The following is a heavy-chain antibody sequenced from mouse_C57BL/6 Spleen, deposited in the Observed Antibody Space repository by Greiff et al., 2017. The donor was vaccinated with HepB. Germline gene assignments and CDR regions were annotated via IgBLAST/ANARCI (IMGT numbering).Heavy chain of an antibody. CDR3: ARGGLTGTSTWFAY. J-gene: IGHJ3*01. D-gene: IGHD4-1*01. Sequence: QVQLKQSGTELVKPGASVKLSCKASGYTFTSYWMHWVKQRPGQGLEWIGNINPSNGGTNYNEKFKSKATLTVDKSSSTAYMQLSSLTSEDSAVYYCARGGLTGTSTWFAYWGQGTLVTVSA. CDR1: GYTFTSYW. V-gene: IGHV1-53*01. CDR2: INPSNGGT.